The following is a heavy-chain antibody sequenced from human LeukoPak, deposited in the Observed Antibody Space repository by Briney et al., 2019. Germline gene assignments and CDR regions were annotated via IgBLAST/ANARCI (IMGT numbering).Heavy chain of an antibody. V-gene: IGHV4-59*08. D-gene: IGHD5-24*01. CDR3: ARHVTISRPYDTSDI. Sequence: SETLSLTSTVSVDSISSYYCSWIRQPPGKGLEWIGYIYYSGGTDYNPSLKSRVTISVDTSKNQFSLKLRSVTAADTAVYYCARHVTISRPYDTSDIWGQGTMVTVSP. CDR1: VDSISSYY. J-gene: IGHJ3*02. CDR2: IYYSGGT.